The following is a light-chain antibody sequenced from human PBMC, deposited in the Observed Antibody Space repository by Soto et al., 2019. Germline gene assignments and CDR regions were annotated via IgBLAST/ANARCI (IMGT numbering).Light chain of an antibody. J-gene: IGKJ1*01. CDR3: QHYNSWPPPWT. V-gene: IGKV3-15*01. Sequence: EIVMTQSPATLSVSPGERATLSCRASQSVGSNLAWYQQKPGQAPGVLIYGASTRATGIPASFSGSGSGTEFTLTISSLQSEDFAVYFCQHYNSWPPPWTFGQGTKVEVK. CDR2: GAS. CDR1: QSVGSN.